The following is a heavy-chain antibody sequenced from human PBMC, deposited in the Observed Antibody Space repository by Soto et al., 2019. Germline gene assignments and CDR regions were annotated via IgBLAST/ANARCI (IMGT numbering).Heavy chain of an antibody. Sequence: SGPKLVNTPQTLTLTCTFSVFSLSTTGMCVSWIRQPPGKALEWLARIDWDDDKFYSTSLRTRLTISKDTSKNQVVLTMTNMDPVDTATYYCARLTDQAFDYWGQGTLVTVSS. D-gene: IGHD2-2*01. CDR2: IDWDDDK. CDR1: VFSLSTTGMC. J-gene: IGHJ4*02. V-gene: IGHV2-70*16. CDR3: ARLTDQAFDY.